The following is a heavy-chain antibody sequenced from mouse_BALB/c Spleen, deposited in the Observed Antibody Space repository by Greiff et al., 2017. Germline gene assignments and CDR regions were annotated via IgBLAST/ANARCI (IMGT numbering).Heavy chain of an antibody. D-gene: IGHD2-4*01. CDR1: GFSLSRYS. Sequence: VMLVESGPGLVAPSQSLSITCTVSGFSLSRYSVHWVRQPPGKGLEWLGMIWGGGSTDYNSALKSRLSISKDNSKSQVFLKMNSLQTDDTAMYYCARTYDYEGAWFAYWGQGTLVTVSA. CDR2: IWGGGST. J-gene: IGHJ3*01. CDR3: ARTYDYEGAWFAY. V-gene: IGHV2-6-4*01.